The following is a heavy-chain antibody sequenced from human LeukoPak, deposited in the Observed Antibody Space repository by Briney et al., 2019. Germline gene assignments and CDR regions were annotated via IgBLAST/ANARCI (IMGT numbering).Heavy chain of an antibody. J-gene: IGHJ4*02. CDR1: GGSISSYH. D-gene: IGHD1-1*01. Sequence: APETLSLTCTVSGGSISSYHWSWIRQPPGNGLEWIGYIYDSGGTNYNPSLRSRVTISVDTSKNLVSLKLSSVTAADTAVYYRARFTRFPFRFDYWGQGILVTVSS. CDR2: IYDSGGT. CDR3: ARFTRFPFRFDY. V-gene: IGHV4-59*01.